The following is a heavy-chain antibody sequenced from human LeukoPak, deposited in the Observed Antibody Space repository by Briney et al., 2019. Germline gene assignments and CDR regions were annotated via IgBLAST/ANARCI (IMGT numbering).Heavy chain of an antibody. Sequence: SETLSLTCTVSGESLGTFYWSWIRQPAGQGREYIGRIHTTGYTNYKPSLKSRVTISEDSSKNQFSLTLRSVTATDTAIYYCARAHSGLYLDSWGQGTLVTVSS. V-gene: IGHV4-4*07. D-gene: IGHD2-15*01. J-gene: IGHJ4*02. CDR3: ARAHSGLYLDS. CDR1: GESLGTFY. CDR2: IHTTGYT.